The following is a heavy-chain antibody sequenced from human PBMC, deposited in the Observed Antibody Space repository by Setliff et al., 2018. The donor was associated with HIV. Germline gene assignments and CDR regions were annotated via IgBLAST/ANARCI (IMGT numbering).Heavy chain of an antibody. J-gene: IGHJ3*02. CDR1: GFTFSNYA. D-gene: IGHD5-18*01. CDR3: ARDDSNGNTDAFDI. V-gene: IGHV3-7*04. CDR2: IKQDGSKA. Sequence: GGSLRLSCAASGFTFSNYAMSWVRQAPGKGLEWVADIKQDGSKAYYMDSVKGRFTISRDNPKNSLYLQMTSLRAEDTAVYYCARDDSNGNTDAFDIWGQGTTVTVSS.